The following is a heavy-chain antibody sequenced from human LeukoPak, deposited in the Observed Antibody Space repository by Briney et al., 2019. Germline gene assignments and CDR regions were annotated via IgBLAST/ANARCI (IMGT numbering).Heavy chain of an antibody. CDR2: IRYDGSNK. J-gene: IGHJ4*02. CDR1: GFIFNSYG. D-gene: IGHD3-22*01. Sequence: GRSLRLSCAASGFIFNSYGMHWVRQAPGKGLEWVAFIRYDGSNKYYADSVKGRFTISRNNSKNTLYLQMNSLRAEDTAVYYCAKDNYYDSSGSDYWGQGTLVTVSS. CDR3: AKDNYYDSSGSDY. V-gene: IGHV3-30*02.